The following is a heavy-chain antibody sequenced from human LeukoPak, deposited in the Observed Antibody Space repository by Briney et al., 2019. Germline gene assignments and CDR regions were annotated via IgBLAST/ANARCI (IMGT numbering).Heavy chain of an antibody. J-gene: IGHJ4*02. CDR3: ASNWGRNDY. CDR1: GGSFSGYY. D-gene: IGHD7-27*01. V-gene: IGHV4-34*01. Sequence: PSETLSPTCAVYGGSFSGYYWNWIRQPPGKGLEWIGEINHSGSTNYNPSLKSRVTISVDTSKNQFSLKLSSVTAADTAVYYCASNWGRNDYWGQGTLVTVSS. CDR2: INHSGST.